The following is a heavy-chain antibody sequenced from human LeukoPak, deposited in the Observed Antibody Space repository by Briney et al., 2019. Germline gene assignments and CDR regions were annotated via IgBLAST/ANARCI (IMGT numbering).Heavy chain of an antibody. Sequence: PSETLSLTCTVSGGSISSGDYYWSWIRQPPGKGLEWIGYIYYSGSTYYNPSLKSRVTISVDTSKNQFSLKLSSVTAADTAVYYCARDEAIFGAGYYYGMDVWGQRTTVTVSS. CDR3: ARDEAIFGAGYYYGMDV. D-gene: IGHD3-3*01. CDR1: GGSISSGDYY. V-gene: IGHV4-30-4*01. CDR2: IYYSGST. J-gene: IGHJ6*02.